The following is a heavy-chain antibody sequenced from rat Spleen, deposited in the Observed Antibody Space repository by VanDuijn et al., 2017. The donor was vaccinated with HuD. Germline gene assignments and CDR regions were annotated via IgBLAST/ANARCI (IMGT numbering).Heavy chain of an antibody. V-gene: IGHV5-25*01. CDR3: ARAYYDGTYY. D-gene: IGHD1-12*02. CDR2: ISTGGDKT. Sequence: EVQLVESGGGLVQPGRPMKLSCAALGFTFSNYYMAWVRQEPTKGLEWVAHISTGGDKTYYRDSVKGRFTISRDNAKSTLYLQMDSLTSEDTATYYCARAYYDGTYYWGQGVMVTVSS. J-gene: IGHJ2*01. CDR1: GFTFSNYY.